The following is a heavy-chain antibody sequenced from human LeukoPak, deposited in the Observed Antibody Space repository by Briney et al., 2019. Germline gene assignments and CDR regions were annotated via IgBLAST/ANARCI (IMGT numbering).Heavy chain of an antibody. CDR2: ISGSGGST. V-gene: IGHV3-23*01. Sequence: GGSLRLSCAASGFTFSSYAMSWVRQAPGKGLEWVSVISGSGGSTYYADSVKGRFTISRDNSKNTLYLRMNSLRAEDTAVYYCAKSLMSGYYYYFHYWGQGTLVTVSS. CDR3: AKSLMSGYYYYFHY. CDR1: GFTFSSYA. J-gene: IGHJ4*02. D-gene: IGHD3-22*01.